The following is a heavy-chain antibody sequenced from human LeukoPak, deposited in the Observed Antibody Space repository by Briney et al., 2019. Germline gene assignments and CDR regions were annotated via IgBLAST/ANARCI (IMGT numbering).Heavy chain of an antibody. CDR3: ARDGGIAVAGTWFDP. D-gene: IGHD6-19*01. CDR2: INPNSGGT. V-gene: IGHV1-2*02. Sequence: SVKVSCKASGYTFTGYYMHWVRQAPGQGLEWMGWINPNSGGTNYAQKFQGRVTMTRDTSISTAYMELSRLRSDDTAVYYCARDGGIAVAGTWFDPWGQGTLVTVSS. CDR1: GYTFTGYY. J-gene: IGHJ5*02.